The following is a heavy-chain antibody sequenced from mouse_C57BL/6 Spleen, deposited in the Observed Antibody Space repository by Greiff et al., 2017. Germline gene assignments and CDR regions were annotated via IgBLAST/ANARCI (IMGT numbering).Heavy chain of an antibody. J-gene: IGHJ1*03. Sequence: EVKLVESGGGLVKPGGSLKLSCAASGFTFSSYTMSWVRQTPEKRLEWVATISGGGGNTYYPDSVKGRFTIARDNAKNTLYLQMSSLRSEDTALYYCARTDYYGSSPYWYFDVWGTGTTVTVSS. CDR3: ARTDYYGSSPYWYFDV. V-gene: IGHV5-9*01. CDR1: GFTFSSYT. D-gene: IGHD1-1*01. CDR2: ISGGGGNT.